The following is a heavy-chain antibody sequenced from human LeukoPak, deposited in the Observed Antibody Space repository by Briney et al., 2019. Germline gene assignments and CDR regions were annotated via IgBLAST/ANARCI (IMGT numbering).Heavy chain of an antibody. CDR3: ARQNPYYGILYYYYMDV. Sequence: SETLSLTCTVSGGSISSYYWSWIRQPPGKGLEWIGYIYTSGSTNYNPSLKSRVTISVDTSKNQSSLKLSSVTAADTAVYYCARQNPYYGILYYYYMDVWGKGTTVTVSS. V-gene: IGHV4-4*09. J-gene: IGHJ6*03. CDR2: IYTSGST. D-gene: IGHD3-9*01. CDR1: GGSISSYY.